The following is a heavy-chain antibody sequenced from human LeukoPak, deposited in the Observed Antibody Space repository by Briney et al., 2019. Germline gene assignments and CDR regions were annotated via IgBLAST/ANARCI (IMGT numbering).Heavy chain of an antibody. V-gene: IGHV4-4*07. D-gene: IGHD1-1*01. CDR1: GGSISSYY. Sequence: SETLSLTCTVSGGSISSYYWSWIRQPAGKGLEWIGRIYISGSTNYNPSLKSRVAMSVDTSKNQFSLKLSSVTAPDTAVYYCARDRGTWNDDGFDYWGQGTLVTVSS. CDR3: ARDRGTWNDDGFDY. J-gene: IGHJ4*02. CDR2: IYISGST.